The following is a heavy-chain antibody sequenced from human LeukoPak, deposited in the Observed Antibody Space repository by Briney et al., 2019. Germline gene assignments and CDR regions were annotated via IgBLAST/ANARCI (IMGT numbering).Heavy chain of an antibody. Sequence: ETLSLTCTVSGGSISSYYWSWVRQAPGKGLEWVSVIYSGGSTYYADSVKGRFTISRDNSKNTLYLQMNSLRAEDTAVYYCARDHSLRGTTYDYWGQGTLVTVSS. D-gene: IGHD3-16*01. CDR2: IYSGGST. CDR1: GGSISSYY. CDR3: ARDHSLRGTTYDY. V-gene: IGHV3-53*01. J-gene: IGHJ4*02.